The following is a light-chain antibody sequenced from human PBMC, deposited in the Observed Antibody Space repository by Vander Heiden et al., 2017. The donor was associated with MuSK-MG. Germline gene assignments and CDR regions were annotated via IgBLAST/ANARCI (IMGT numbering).Light chain of an antibody. J-gene: IGKJ1*01. CDR3: QHYNNWPHT. Sequence: EIVMTQSPATLSVSPGERATLSCRASQSVSSNLAWYQQKPGQAPRLLIYGASTRDTGIPARFSGSGSGTELTLTISSLQSEDFAVYYCQHYNNWPHTFGQGTKVEIK. CDR1: QSVSSN. V-gene: IGKV3-15*01. CDR2: GAS.